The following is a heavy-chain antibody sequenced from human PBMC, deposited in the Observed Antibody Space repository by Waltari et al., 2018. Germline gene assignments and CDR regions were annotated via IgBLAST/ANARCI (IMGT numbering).Heavy chain of an antibody. D-gene: IGHD6-19*01. CDR2: IIPIFGTA. CDR3: ARGIAVAGTRELEGFDP. CDR1: GCTFISYA. V-gene: IGHV1-69*05. Sequence: QVQLVQSGAEVKKPGSSVKVSCKASGCTFISYAISWVRQAPGQGLEWMGGIIPIFGTANYAQKFQGRVTITTDESTSTAYMERSSLRSEDTAVYYCARGIAVAGTRELEGFDPWGQGTLVTVSS. J-gene: IGHJ5*02.